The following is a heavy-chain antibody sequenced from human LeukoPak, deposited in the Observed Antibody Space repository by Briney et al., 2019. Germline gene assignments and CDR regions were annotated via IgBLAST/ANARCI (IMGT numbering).Heavy chain of an antibody. CDR1: GGSISSGSYY. CDR2: IDTSGST. CDR3: ARQEWDSDAWYYFDF. Sequence: SETLSLTCTVSGGSISSGSYYWSWIRQPAGKGLEWIGRIDTSGSTIHNPSLTSRVTISADTSKNQFSLKLSSVTAADTAVYYCARQEWDSDAWYYFDFWGQGTLVTVSS. V-gene: IGHV4-61*02. J-gene: IGHJ4*02. D-gene: IGHD1-26*01.